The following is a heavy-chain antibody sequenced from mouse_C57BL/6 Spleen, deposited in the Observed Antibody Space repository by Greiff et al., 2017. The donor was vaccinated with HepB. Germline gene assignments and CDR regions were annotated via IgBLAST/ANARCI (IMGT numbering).Heavy chain of an antibody. J-gene: IGHJ2*01. D-gene: IGHD2-4*01. Sequence: EVQLQQSGPELVKPGASVKMSCKASGYTFTDYNMHWVKQSHGKSLEWIGYINPNNGGTSYNQKFKGKATLTVNKSSSTAYMELRSLTSEDSAVYYCAREKAYDYDDYFDYWGQGTTLTVSS. CDR3: AREKAYDYDDYFDY. CDR1: GYTFTDYN. V-gene: IGHV1-22*01. CDR2: INPNNGGT.